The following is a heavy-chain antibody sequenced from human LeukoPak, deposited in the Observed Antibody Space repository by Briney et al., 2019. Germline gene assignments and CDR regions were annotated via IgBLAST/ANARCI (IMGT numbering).Heavy chain of an antibody. CDR1: GYTFTSYY. V-gene: IGHV1-46*01. J-gene: IGHJ4*02. D-gene: IGHD3-10*01. Sequence: ASVKVSCKASGYTFTSYYMHWVRQAPGQGLEWMGIINPSGGSTSYAQKFQGRVTMTRDTSTSTVYMELSSLRSEDTAVYYCARERLGNTMVRGVMAYWGQGTLVTVSS. CDR2: INPSGGST. CDR3: ARERLGNTMVRGVMAY.